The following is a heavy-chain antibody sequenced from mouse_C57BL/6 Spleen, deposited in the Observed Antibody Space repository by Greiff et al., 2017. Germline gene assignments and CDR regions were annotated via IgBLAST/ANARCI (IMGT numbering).Heavy chain of an antibody. CDR3: ARAGFYYDDPYDAMDY. J-gene: IGHJ4*01. D-gene: IGHD2-13*01. CDR1: GYTFTSYW. Sequence: QVQLQQPGAELVRPGSSVKLSCKASGYTFTSYWMHWVKQRPIQGLEWIGNIDPSDSGTNYNQKFKDKATLTVDKSSSTAYMQLSSLTSEDSAVYYCARAGFYYDDPYDAMDYWGQGTSVTVSS. V-gene: IGHV1-52*01. CDR2: IDPSDSGT.